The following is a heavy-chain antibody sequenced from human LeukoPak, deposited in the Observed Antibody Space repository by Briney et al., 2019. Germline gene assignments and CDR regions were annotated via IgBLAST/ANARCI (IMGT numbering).Heavy chain of an antibody. CDR2: ISSSGSPI. Sequence: GGSLRLSCAASGFTFSSYEMNWVRQAPGKGLEWVSYISSSGSPIYYADSVKGRFTISRDNAKTSLYLQMNSLRAEDTAVYYCARAGLSSLGDMAFDYWGQGTLVTVSS. V-gene: IGHV3-48*03. CDR3: ARAGLSSLGDMAFDY. D-gene: IGHD3-16*01. J-gene: IGHJ4*02. CDR1: GFTFSSYE.